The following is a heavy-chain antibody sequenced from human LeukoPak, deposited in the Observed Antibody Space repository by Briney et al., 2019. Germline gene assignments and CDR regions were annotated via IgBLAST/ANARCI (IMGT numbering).Heavy chain of an antibody. Sequence: ASVKVSCWVSGNTLTELSIHWVRQAPGKGLEWIGGFDPESGQTIYAQRFQGRVTVTEDTSTDTAYMDLSSLRSEDTAVYYCARGGGSYYVGAGGFDYWGQGTLVTVSS. V-gene: IGHV1-24*01. CDR2: FDPESGQT. CDR1: GNTLTELS. J-gene: IGHJ4*02. CDR3: ARGGGSYYVGAGGFDY. D-gene: IGHD1-26*01.